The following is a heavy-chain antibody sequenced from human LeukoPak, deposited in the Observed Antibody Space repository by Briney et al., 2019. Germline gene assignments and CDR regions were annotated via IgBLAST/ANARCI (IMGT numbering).Heavy chain of an antibody. D-gene: IGHD3-10*01. CDR3: ARQYGSGSFDY. Sequence: GESLKISCKGSGYSFSNYWIGWVRQMPGRGLEWMGMTYPDDSDTRYSPSFQGQVTISADKSITTAYLQWSSLKASDTAMYYCARQYGSGSFDYWGQGTLVTVSS. CDR1: GYSFSNYW. J-gene: IGHJ4*02. CDR2: TYPDDSDT. V-gene: IGHV5-51*01.